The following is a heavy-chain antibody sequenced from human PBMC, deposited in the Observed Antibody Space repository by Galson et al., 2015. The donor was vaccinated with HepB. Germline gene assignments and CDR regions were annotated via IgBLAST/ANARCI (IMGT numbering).Heavy chain of an antibody. J-gene: IGHJ4*02. V-gene: IGHV3-23*01. CDR2: ISGSGGST. Sequence: SLRLSCAASGFTFSSYAMSWVRQAPGKGLEWVSAISGSGGSTYYADSVKGRFTISRDNSKNTLYLQMNSLRAEDTAVYYCAKDLDSDYDSSGSDYWGQGTLVTVSS. CDR1: GFTFSSYA. D-gene: IGHD3-22*01. CDR3: AKDLDSDYDSSGSDY.